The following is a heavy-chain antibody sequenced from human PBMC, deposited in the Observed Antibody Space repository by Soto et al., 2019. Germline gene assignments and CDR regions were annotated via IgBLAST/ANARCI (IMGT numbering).Heavy chain of an antibody. CDR3: AREIPAAAGLDY. CDR2: IIPIFGTA. J-gene: IGHJ4*02. V-gene: IGHV1-69*13. Sequence: SVKVSCKASGGTFRIYAISWVRQAPGQGLEWMGGIIPIFGTANYAQKFQGRVTITADESTSTAYMELSSLRSEDTAVYYCAREIPAAAGLDYWGQGTLVTVSS. CDR1: GGTFRIYA. D-gene: IGHD6-13*01.